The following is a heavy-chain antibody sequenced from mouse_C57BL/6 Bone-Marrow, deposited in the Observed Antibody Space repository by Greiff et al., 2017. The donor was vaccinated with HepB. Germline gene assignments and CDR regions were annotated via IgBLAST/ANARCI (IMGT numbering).Heavy chain of an antibody. CDR2: IWTGGGT. Sequence: VQLMESGPGLVAPSPTLSISCTASGFSLTSYAISWVRQPPGKGLEWLGVIWTGGGTSYNSALKSRLSTSKDNSKSQVFLKMISLRTADTAGYSCDCCERVWDYCDYGGRGTALTVTA. V-gene: IGHV2-9-1*01. D-gene: IGHD3-3*01. J-gene: IGHJ2*01. CDR1: GFSLTSYA. CDR3: DCCERVWDYCDY.